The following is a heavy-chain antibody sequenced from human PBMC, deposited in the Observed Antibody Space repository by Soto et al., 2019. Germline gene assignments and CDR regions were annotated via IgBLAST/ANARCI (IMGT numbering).Heavy chain of an antibody. Sequence: QVQLVQSRGEVKKPGASVKVSCKTSGYSFTTYGISWVRQAPGQGLEWMGWISGYNGNTNYAQKLKGRLTMTTDTSTSTAYMEQRSLTSDDTAMYYCAGEGPAPYYHPGMDVWGQGSTVTVSS. V-gene: IGHV1-18*01. J-gene: IGHJ6*02. CDR2: ISGYNGNT. CDR3: AGEGPAPYYHPGMDV. CDR1: GYSFTTYG.